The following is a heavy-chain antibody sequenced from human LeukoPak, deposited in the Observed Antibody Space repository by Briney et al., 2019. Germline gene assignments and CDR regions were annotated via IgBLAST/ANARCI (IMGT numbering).Heavy chain of an antibody. CDR3: AKALWLQLAFDI. Sequence: PGGSLRLSCAASGFTFDDYAMHWVRQAPGKGLECVSGISWNSGSIGYADSVKGRFTISRDNAKNSLYLQMNSLRAEDTALYYCAKALWLQLAFDIWGQGTMVTVSS. D-gene: IGHD5-24*01. CDR2: ISWNSGSI. J-gene: IGHJ3*02. V-gene: IGHV3-9*01. CDR1: GFTFDDYA.